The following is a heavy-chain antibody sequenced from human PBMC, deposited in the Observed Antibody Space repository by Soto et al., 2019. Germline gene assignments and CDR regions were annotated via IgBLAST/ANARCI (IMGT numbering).Heavy chain of an antibody. J-gene: IGHJ4*02. D-gene: IGHD4-17*01. CDR1: GFTLSSYA. CDR2: ISGSAGST. CDR3: AKGHGDYVWHYFDY. Sequence: EVQLLESGGGLVQPGGSLRLSCAASGFTLSSYAMSWVRQAPGKGLEWVSSISGSAGSTYYPDSVKGRFTISRDNSKNTLYVQMNSLRAEDTAVYYCAKGHGDYVWHYFDYWGQGTLVTVSS. V-gene: IGHV3-23*01.